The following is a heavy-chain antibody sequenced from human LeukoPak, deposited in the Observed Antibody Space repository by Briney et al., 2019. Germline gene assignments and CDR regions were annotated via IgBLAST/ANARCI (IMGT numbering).Heavy chain of an antibody. Sequence: GGSLRLSCAASGSTFSNFAMSWVRQAPGKGLEWVSAISGSGGSTYYAGSVKGRFTISRDNSKNTLYLQMNSLRAEDTAVYYCAKLGCSRTSCYAADYSSYYGMDVWGQGTTVTVSS. CDR2: ISGSGGST. CDR3: AKLGCSRTSCYAADYSSYYGMDV. CDR1: GSTFSNFA. D-gene: IGHD2-2*01. V-gene: IGHV3-23*01. J-gene: IGHJ6*02.